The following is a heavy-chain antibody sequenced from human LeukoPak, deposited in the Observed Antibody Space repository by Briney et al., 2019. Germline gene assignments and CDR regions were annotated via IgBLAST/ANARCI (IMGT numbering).Heavy chain of an antibody. CDR2: KKQDGSET. CDR3: AKEGPLGYCSSTSCLKPYYYYYMDV. Sequence: GGSLRLSCAASGFIFSNNWMSWVRQAPGKGLEWVANKKQDGSETYYVDSVKGRFTISRDNAKNSVYLQMNSLRAEDTAVYYCAKEGPLGYCSSTSCLKPYYYYYMDVWGKGTTVTVSS. V-gene: IGHV3-7*01. CDR1: GFIFSNNW. D-gene: IGHD2-2*01. J-gene: IGHJ6*03.